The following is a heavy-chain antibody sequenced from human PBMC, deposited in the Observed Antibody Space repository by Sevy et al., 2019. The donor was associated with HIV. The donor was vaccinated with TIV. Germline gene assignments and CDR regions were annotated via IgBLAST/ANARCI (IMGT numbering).Heavy chain of an antibody. CDR3: VRSREPAHYDILTGGWFDP. CDR2: IHGGNGNT. D-gene: IGHD3-9*01. CDR1: GFTFRTYI. J-gene: IGHJ5*02. V-gene: IGHV1-3*01. Sequence: ASVKVSCEASGFTFRTYIMHWVRQAPGQRPEWMGWIHGGNGNTEYSQKFQGRVTITRDTSASTTYMEVSSLRSEDTAVYYCVRSREPAHYDILTGGWFDPWGQGTLVTVSS.